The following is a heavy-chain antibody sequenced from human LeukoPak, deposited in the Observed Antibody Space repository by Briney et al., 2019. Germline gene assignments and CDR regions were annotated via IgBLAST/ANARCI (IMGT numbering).Heavy chain of an antibody. V-gene: IGHV1-46*01. J-gene: IGHJ4*02. CDR1: GYTFTSYF. D-gene: IGHD6-19*01. Sequence: GASVKVSCKASGYTFTSYFMHWVRQAPGQGLEWMGIINPSGGSTSYAQKFQGRVTMTRDTSTSMVYMELTSLRSEDTAVYYCARDPEGSGCYFDYWGQGNLVTVSS. CDR3: ARDPEGSGCYFDY. CDR2: INPSGGST.